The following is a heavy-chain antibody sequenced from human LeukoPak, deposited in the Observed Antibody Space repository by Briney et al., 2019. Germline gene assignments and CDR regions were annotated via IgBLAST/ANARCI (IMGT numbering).Heavy chain of an antibody. CDR2: INPNSGGT. V-gene: IGHV1-2*02. CDR1: GYTFTGYY. CDR3: ARSGAHRYNWNDVGFWFDP. Sequence: ASVKVSCKASGYTFTGYYMHWVRQAPGQGLEGMGWINPNSGGTNYAQKFQDRVTMTTDRSTNTAFMELRSLRSDDPAVYYCARSGAHRYNWNDVGFWFDPWGQGTLVTVSS. J-gene: IGHJ5*02. D-gene: IGHD1-1*01.